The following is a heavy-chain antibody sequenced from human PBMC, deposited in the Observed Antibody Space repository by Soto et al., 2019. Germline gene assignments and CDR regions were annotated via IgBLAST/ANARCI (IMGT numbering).Heavy chain of an antibody. CDR1: GGSISSSNW. V-gene: IGHV4-4*02. CDR3: ARVGTVVGATTSFDY. CDR2: IYHSRST. Sequence: PSETMSLTCAVSGGSISSSNWWSWVRQPPGKGLEWIGEIYHSRSTNYNPSLKSRVTISVDKSKNQFSLKLSSVTAADTAVYYCARVGTVVGATTSFDYWGQGTLVTVSS. D-gene: IGHD1-26*01. J-gene: IGHJ4*02.